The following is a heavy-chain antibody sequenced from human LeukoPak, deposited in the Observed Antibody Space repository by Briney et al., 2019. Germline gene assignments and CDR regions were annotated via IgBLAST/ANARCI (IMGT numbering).Heavy chain of an antibody. CDR2: IYTSGST. J-gene: IGHJ2*01. D-gene: IGHD2-21*01. Sequence: SETLSLTCTVSGGSISSYYWSWIRQPPGKGLEWIGYIYTSGSTNYNPSLKSRVTISVDTSKNQFSLKLSSVTAADTAVYYCARRASRPLWRPRYFDLWGRGTLVTVSS. CDR1: GGSISSYY. V-gene: IGHV4-4*09. CDR3: ARRASRPLWRPRYFDL.